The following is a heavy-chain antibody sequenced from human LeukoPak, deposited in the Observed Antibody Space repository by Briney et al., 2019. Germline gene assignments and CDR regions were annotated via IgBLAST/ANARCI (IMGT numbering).Heavy chain of an antibody. V-gene: IGHV3-7*01. CDR3: ARWLYSGGWAIDY. Sequence: GGSLRLSCAASEFTFSSYYMTWDRQAPGKGLEWVGSIRADGSAQFYVDSVRGRFTISRDNAKDSLYLQMNSLRAEDTAVYYCARWLYSGGWAIDYWGQGTMVSVSS. CDR2: IRADGSAQ. J-gene: IGHJ4*02. CDR1: EFTFSSYY. D-gene: IGHD6-19*01.